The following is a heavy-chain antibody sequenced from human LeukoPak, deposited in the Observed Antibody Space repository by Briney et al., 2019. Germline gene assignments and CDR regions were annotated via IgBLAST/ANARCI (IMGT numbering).Heavy chain of an antibody. CDR1: GGTFSSYA. CDR2: IIPILGIA. Sequence: GSSVKVSCKASGGTFSSYAISWVRQAPGQGLEWMGRIIPILGIANYAQKFQGRVTITADKSTSTAYMELSSLRSEDTAVYYCARDTRGYDYQGYWGQGTLVTVSS. CDR3: ARDTRGYDYQGY. J-gene: IGHJ4*02. V-gene: IGHV1-69*04. D-gene: IGHD4-11*01.